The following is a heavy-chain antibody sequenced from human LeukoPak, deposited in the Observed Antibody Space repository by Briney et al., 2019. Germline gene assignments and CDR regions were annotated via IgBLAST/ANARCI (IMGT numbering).Heavy chain of an antibody. CDR3: VRGSLASGVVVYYYYYLDV. V-gene: IGHV3-48*01. CDR2: ISSSSTTI. CDR1: GFTFSTYS. D-gene: IGHD3-3*01. Sequence: GGSLRLSCAASGFTFSTYSMNWVRQAPGKGLEWVSYISSSSTTIYYADSVKGRFTISRDNAKNSLYLQMNSLRAEDTAVYYCVRGSLASGVVVYYYYYLDVWGKGTTVTVSS. J-gene: IGHJ6*03.